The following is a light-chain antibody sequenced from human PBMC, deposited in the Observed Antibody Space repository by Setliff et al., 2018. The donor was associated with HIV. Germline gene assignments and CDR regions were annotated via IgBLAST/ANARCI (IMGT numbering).Light chain of an antibody. CDR2: EVN. V-gene: IGLV2-14*01. CDR1: SSDVGGYDL. Sequence: QSVLTQPASVSGSPGQSITVSCTGSSSDVGGYDLVSWYQQHPGKAPQLMIYEVNDRPSGVSDRFSGSKSGNTASLIISGLQAEDEGDYYCSSYTSSNSCVFGGGTKVTV. J-gene: IGLJ3*02. CDR3: SSYTSSNSCV.